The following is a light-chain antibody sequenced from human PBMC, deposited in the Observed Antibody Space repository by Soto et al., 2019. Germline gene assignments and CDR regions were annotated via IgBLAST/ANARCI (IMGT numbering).Light chain of an antibody. J-gene: IGKJ5*01. V-gene: IGKV3-11*01. Sequence: EIVMTQSPATLSVSPGERATLSCGASQSVSSYLAWYQQKPGQAPRLLIYDASNRATGIPARFSGSGSGTDFTLTISSLEPEDFAVYYCQQRSNSFGQGTRLEI. CDR2: DAS. CDR3: QQRSNS. CDR1: QSVSSY.